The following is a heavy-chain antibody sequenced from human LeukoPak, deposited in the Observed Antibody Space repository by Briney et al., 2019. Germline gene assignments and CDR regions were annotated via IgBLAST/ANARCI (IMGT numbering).Heavy chain of an antibody. CDR2: ISAYNGNT. J-gene: IGHJ4*02. V-gene: IGHV1-18*01. Sequence: ASVKVSCKASGYTFTSYGISWVRQAPGQGLEWMGWISAYNGNTNYAQKLQGRVTMTTDTSTSTAYMELRSLRSDDTAVYYCASDRVYYDSSGYSNYWGQGTLVTVSS. CDR3: ASDRVYYDSSGYSNY. CDR1: GYTFTSYG. D-gene: IGHD3-22*01.